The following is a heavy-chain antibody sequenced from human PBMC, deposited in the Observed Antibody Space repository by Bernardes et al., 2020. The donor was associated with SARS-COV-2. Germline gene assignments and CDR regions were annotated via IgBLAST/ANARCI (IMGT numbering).Heavy chain of an antibody. CDR1: GFTFSSYT. CDR2: ISGSGGGT. CDR3: AKIIRTGYYESWDY. V-gene: IGHV3-23*01. J-gene: IGHJ4*02. Sequence: GGSLRLSCAASGFTFSSYTMIWVRQAPGKGLEWVSSISGSGGGTYYAASVKGRFTISRDNSKNTLYLQMNSLRADDTAVYYCAKIIRTGYYESWDYWGQGTLVTVSS. D-gene: IGHD3-22*01.